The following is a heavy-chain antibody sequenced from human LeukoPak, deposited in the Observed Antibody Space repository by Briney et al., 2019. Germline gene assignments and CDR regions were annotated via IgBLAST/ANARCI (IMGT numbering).Heavy chain of an antibody. CDR2: ISGSGGST. CDR3: AKDPRYSGSYGYFQH. Sequence: PGGSLRLSCAASGFTFSSYAMSWVRQAPGKGLEWVSAISGSGGSTYYADSVKGRFTISRDNSKNTLYLQMNSLRAEDTAVYYYAKDPRYSGSYGYFQHWGQGTLVTVSS. V-gene: IGHV3-23*01. CDR1: GFTFSSYA. D-gene: IGHD1-26*01. J-gene: IGHJ1*01.